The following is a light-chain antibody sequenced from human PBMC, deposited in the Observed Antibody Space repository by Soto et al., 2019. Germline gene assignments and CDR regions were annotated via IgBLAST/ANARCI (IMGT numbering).Light chain of an antibody. CDR2: EVN. V-gene: IGLV2-14*01. CDR3: SSYTSSSTLV. J-gene: IGLJ1*01. Sequence: QSALTQPASVSGSPGQSITLSCTGASSDIGAYNYVSWYQQHPDKAPMLMIYEVNNRPSGVSNRFSGSKSGDTASLTISGLLLEDEADYYCSSYTSSSTLVFGTGTKLTVL. CDR1: SSDIGAYNY.